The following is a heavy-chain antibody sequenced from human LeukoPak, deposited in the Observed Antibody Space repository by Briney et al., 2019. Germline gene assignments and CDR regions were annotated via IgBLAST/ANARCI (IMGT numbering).Heavy chain of an antibody. Sequence: GESLKISCKGSGYSFTSYWIGWVRQMPGKGLEWMGIIYPGDSDTRYSPSFQGQVTISADKSISTASLQWSSLKASDTAMYYCARHYCSGGSCYYYFDYWGQGTLVTVSS. CDR3: ARHYCSGGSCYYYFDY. CDR2: IYPGDSDT. V-gene: IGHV5-51*01. CDR1: GYSFTSYW. J-gene: IGHJ4*02. D-gene: IGHD2-15*01.